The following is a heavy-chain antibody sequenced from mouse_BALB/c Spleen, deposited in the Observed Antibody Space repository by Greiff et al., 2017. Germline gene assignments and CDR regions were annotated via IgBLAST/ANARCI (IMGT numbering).Heavy chain of an antibody. CDR2: ISSGGST. J-gene: IGHJ1*01. Sequence: EVQGVESGGGLVKPGGSLKLSCAASGFTFSSYAMSWVRQTPEKRLEWVASISSGGSTYYPDSVKGRFTISRDNARNILYLQMSSLRSEDTAMYYCARTTALPYWYFDVWGAGTTVTVSS. D-gene: IGHD1-2*01. CDR3: ARTTALPYWYFDV. CDR1: GFTFSSYA. V-gene: IGHV5-6-5*01.